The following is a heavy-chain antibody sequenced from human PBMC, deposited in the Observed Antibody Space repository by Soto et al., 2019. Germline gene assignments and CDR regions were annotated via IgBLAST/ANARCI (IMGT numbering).Heavy chain of an antibody. V-gene: IGHV1-3*01. CDR2: INAGNGNT. J-gene: IGHJ6*01. D-gene: IGHD1-7*01. CDR1: GDTFTSYS. CDR3: ARGVGLNYGLMGMEV. Sequence: ASVKVSCKASGDTFTSYSMHWVRQAPGQRLEWMGWINAGNGNTKYSQKFQGRVTITRDTSASTAYMELSSLRSEDTAVYYCARGVGLNYGLMGMEVWGQGTTVIVSS.